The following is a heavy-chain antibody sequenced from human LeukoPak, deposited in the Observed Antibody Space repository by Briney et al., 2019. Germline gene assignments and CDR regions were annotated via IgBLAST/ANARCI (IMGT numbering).Heavy chain of an antibody. J-gene: IGHJ4*02. D-gene: IGHD4-17*01. V-gene: IGHV3-30*18. CDR2: ISYDGNKG. CDR3: AKDSTRDYGYYGMPES. CDR1: GFTFPTYG. Sequence: GGSLRLSCAGSGFTFPTYGMHWVRQAQDKGLEWVAYISYDGNKGYYTDSVKGRFTISRDNFKNMLFLQMSSLRIEDTAVYYCAKDSTRDYGYYGMPESWGQGALVTVSS.